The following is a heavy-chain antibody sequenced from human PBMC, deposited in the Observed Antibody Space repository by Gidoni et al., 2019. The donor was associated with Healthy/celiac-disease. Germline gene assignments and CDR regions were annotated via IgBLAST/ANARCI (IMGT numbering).Heavy chain of an antibody. D-gene: IGHD3-16*01. CDR2: IIPILGTA. Sequence: QVQLVQSGADVQKPGSSVKVSCNASVVTFSSYAISWVRQAPGQGLEWMGGIIPILGTANYAQKFQGRVTITADESTSTAYMERSSMRSEDTAVYYCAILGTRGSLVLDYWGQGTLVTVSS. J-gene: IGHJ4*02. CDR3: AILGTRGSLVLDY. V-gene: IGHV1-69*01. CDR1: VVTFSSYA.